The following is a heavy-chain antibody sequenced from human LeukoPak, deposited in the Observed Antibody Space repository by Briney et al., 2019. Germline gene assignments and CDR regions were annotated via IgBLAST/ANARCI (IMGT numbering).Heavy chain of an antibody. D-gene: IGHD1-26*01. CDR2: INHSGST. CDR1: GGSISSYY. V-gene: IGHV4-34*01. Sequence: SETLSLTCTVSGGSISSYYWSWIRQPPGKGLEWIGEINHSGSTNYNPSLKSRVTISVDTSKNQFSLKLSSVTAADTAVYYCASAGSYLDYWGQGTLVTVSS. J-gene: IGHJ4*02. CDR3: ASAGSYLDY.